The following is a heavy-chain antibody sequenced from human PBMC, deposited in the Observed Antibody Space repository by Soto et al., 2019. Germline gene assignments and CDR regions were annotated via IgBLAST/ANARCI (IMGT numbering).Heavy chain of an antibody. V-gene: IGHV4-39*01. CDR2: AYYSGLT. CDR1: GASMSTSRYY. Sequence: SETLSLTCTVSGASMSTSRYYWGWIRQPPGKGLEWIGSAYYSGLTSYNPSLQSRVTISVDMSKNQFSLKLTSVTAADTAVYYCVRPKMGDGHVASWGQGTLVTVSS. J-gene: IGHJ4*02. D-gene: IGHD1-26*01. CDR3: VRPKMGDGHVAS.